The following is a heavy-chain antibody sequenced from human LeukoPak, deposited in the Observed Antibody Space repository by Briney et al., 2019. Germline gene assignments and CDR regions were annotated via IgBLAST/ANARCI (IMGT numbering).Heavy chain of an antibody. CDR2: MNPNSGNT. D-gene: IGHD3-10*01. CDR3: ARGPDRGPYYYYYMDV. V-gene: IGHV1-8*03. CDR1: GYTFTSYD. Sequence: ASVKVSCKASGYTFTSYDINWVRQATGQGLEWMGWMNPNSGNTGYAQKFQGRVTITRNTSISTAYMELSSLRSEDTAVYYCARGPDRGPYYYYYMDVWGKGTTATVSS. J-gene: IGHJ6*03.